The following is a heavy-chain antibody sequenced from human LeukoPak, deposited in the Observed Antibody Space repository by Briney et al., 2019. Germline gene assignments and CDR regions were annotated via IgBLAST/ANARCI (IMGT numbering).Heavy chain of an antibody. V-gene: IGHV3-7*01. CDR1: GFTFSSYE. J-gene: IGHJ4*02. D-gene: IGHD3-9*01. Sequence: GGSLSLSCAASGFTFSSYEMNWVRQAPGKGLEWVANIKYDGNEIYYVDSVKGRFTISRDNAKNSGYLQMNSLTAADTAVYYCARGKVDFAFWGQGTLVTVS. CDR2: IKYDGNEI. CDR3: ARGKVDFAF.